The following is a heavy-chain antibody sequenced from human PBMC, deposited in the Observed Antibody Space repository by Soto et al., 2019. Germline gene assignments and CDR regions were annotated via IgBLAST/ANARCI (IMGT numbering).Heavy chain of an antibody. V-gene: IGHV3-74*01. D-gene: IGHD3-10*01. CDR2: INSDGSST. J-gene: IGHJ4*02. CDR3: ARDRPGSGSQYYFDY. CDR1: GFTFSSYW. Sequence: GGSLRLSCAASGFTFSSYWMHWVRQAPGKGLVWVSRINSDGSSTSYADSVKGRFTISRDNAKNTLYLKMNSLRAEDTAVYYCARDRPGSGSQYYFDYWGQGTLVTVSS.